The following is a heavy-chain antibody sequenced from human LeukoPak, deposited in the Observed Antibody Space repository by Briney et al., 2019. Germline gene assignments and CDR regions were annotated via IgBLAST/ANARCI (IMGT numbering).Heavy chain of an antibody. CDR3: AKDRVRGVIIH. D-gene: IGHD3-10*01. CDR2: ISGSGGST. Sequence: GGSLRLSCAASGFTFSSYAMSWVSQAPGKGLEWVSAISGSGGSTYYADSVKGRFTISRDNSKNTLYLQMNSLRAEDTAVYYCAKDRVRGVIIHWGQGTLVTVSS. V-gene: IGHV3-23*01. J-gene: IGHJ4*02. CDR1: GFTFSSYA.